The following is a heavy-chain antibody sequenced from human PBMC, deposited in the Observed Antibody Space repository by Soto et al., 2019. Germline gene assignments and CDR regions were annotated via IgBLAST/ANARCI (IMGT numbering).Heavy chain of an antibody. CDR1: GYTFTSYC. CDR3: GRGGDGYNFGAVY. J-gene: IGHJ4*02. D-gene: IGHD2-21*01. Sequence: ASVKVSCKASGYTFTSYCMHWVRQAPGQGLEWMGIINPSGGSTNYAQKFQGRVIMTTDASTNTVYMELRSLRSEDTAVYYCGRGGDGYNFGAVYWGQGTPVTVSS. V-gene: IGHV1-46*01. CDR2: INPSGGST.